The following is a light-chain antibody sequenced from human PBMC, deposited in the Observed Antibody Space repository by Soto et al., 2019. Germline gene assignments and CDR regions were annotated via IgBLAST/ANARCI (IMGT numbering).Light chain of an antibody. CDR2: GAS. J-gene: IGKJ1*01. V-gene: IGKV3-20*01. CDR3: QQYASSPVT. Sequence: EILLTQAPDTLSLSPGERATLSCRASQSISSTHLVWYQQKPGQAPILLIFGASSRATGIPDRFSGSGSGTDFTLTISGLDPDYFADYYCQQYASSPVTFGEGTKVAIK. CDR1: QSISSTH.